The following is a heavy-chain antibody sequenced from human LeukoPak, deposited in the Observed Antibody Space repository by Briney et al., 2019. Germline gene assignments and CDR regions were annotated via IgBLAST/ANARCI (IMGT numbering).Heavy chain of an antibody. D-gene: IGHD2-2*01. V-gene: IGHV1-24*01. CDR1: GYSFTGHY. CDR3: ASTPIYCSITSCTFDY. Sequence: ASVKVSCKASGYSFTGHYMHWVRQAPGKGLEWMGGFVPEDGETIYAQKFQGRVTMTEDTSTDTAYMDLSSLRSEDTAVYYCASTPIYCSITSCTFDYWGQGTLVTVSS. CDR2: FVPEDGET. J-gene: IGHJ4*02.